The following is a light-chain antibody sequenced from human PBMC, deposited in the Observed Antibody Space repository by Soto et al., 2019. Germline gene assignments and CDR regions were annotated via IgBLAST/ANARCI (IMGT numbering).Light chain of an antibody. CDR2: DSN. Sequence: QSVLTQPPSVSAAPGQKVTLSCSGSSSKIGSNYVSWYQHLPGTAPKLLIYDSNKRPSGIPDRISGSKSGTSATLGITGLQTGDEADYYCGTWDSSLSAVVFGGGTKLTVL. V-gene: IGLV1-51*01. CDR3: GTWDSSLSAVV. CDR1: SSKIGSNY. J-gene: IGLJ2*01.